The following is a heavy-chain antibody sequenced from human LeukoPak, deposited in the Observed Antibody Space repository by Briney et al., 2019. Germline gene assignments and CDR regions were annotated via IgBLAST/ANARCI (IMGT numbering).Heavy chain of an antibody. V-gene: IGHV3-30*02. CDR1: GFIFSSYV. CDR3: VKHFNWGFDY. Sequence: PGGSLRLSCAASGFIFSSYVMHWVRQAPGKGLGWVAFIGHDGGNINSADSVKGRFTISRDNSRSTLSLQMINLRPEDTAVYYCVKHFNWGFDYWGQGTLVTVSS. CDR2: IGHDGGNI. D-gene: IGHD7-27*01. J-gene: IGHJ4*02.